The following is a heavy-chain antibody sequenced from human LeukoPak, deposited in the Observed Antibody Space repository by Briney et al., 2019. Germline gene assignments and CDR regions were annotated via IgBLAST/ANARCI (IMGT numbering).Heavy chain of an antibody. J-gene: IGHJ4*02. CDR2: ISDSGGST. V-gene: IGHV3-23*01. CDR1: GFTFSSYG. Sequence: GGSLRLSCAASGFTFSSYGISWVRQGPGKGLEWVSGISDSGGSTFYAGSVKGRFTVSRDNSKNTLYLQMNSLRAEDTAVYYCAKSSGGSCYSPFDYWGQGTLVTVSS. D-gene: IGHD2-15*01. CDR3: AKSSGGSCYSPFDY.